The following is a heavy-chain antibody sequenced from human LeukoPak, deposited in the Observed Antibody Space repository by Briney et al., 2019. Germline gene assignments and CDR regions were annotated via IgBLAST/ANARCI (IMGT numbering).Heavy chain of an antibody. CDR1: GGSISSSSYY. CDR3: ARDPFGGETTVVTRDLDAFDI. V-gene: IGHV4-39*07. J-gene: IGHJ3*02. Sequence: PSETLSLTCTVSGGSISSSSYYWGWIRQPPGKGLEWIGSIYYSGSTYYNPSLKSRVTISVDTSKNQFSLKLSSVTAADTAVYYCARDPFGGETTVVTRDLDAFDIWGQGTMVTVSS. D-gene: IGHD4-23*01. CDR2: IYYSGST.